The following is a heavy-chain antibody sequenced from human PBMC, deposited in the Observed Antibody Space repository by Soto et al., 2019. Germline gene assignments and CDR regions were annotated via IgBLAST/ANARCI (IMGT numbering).Heavy chain of an antibody. CDR3: GRNGVEIAPPAYYFDY. J-gene: IGHJ4*02. V-gene: IGHV1-69*01. CDR2: IIPIFGTA. CDR1: GGTFSSYA. D-gene: IGHD2-21*01. Sequence: QVQLVQSGAEVKKPGSSVKVSCKASGGTFSSYAISWVRQAPGQGLEWMGGIIPIFGTANYAQKCQGRVTITADESTSTAYMELSSVRSEDTAVYYCGRNGVEIAPPAYYFDYWGQGPLVTVSS.